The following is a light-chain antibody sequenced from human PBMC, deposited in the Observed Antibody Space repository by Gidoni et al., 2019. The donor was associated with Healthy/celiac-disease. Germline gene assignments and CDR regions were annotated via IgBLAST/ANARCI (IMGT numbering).Light chain of an antibody. V-gene: IGKV3-20*01. CDR3: QQYGSSPRET. Sequence: EIVLTQSPGTLSLSPGERATLSCRASKSVSSSYLAWYQQKPGQAPSLLIYGASSRATGIPDRFSGSGSGTDFTLTISRLEPEDFAVYYCQQYGSSPRETFGQGTKVEIK. CDR2: GAS. J-gene: IGKJ1*01. CDR1: KSVSSSY.